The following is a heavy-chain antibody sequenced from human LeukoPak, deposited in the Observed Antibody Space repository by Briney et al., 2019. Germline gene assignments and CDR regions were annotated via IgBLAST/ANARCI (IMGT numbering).Heavy chain of an antibody. V-gene: IGHV3-30*03. CDR2: ISYDGSNK. CDR3: ARARPWDSSRSYYFGMDV. CDR1: GFTFSSYG. Sequence: PGGSLRLSCAASGFTFSSYGMHWVRQAPGKGLEWVAVISYDGSNKYYADSVKGRFIISRDNSKNTLYLRMNSLRDEDTAVYYCARARPWDSSRSYYFGMDVWGHGTTVTVSS. J-gene: IGHJ6*02. D-gene: IGHD3-22*01.